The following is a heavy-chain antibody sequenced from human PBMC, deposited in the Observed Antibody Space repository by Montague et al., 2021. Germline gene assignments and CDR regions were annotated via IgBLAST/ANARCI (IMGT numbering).Heavy chain of an antibody. CDR2: XYWNDDK. J-gene: IGHJ4*02. CDR3: ARHNSGWCSDFDY. Sequence: PALVKPTQTLTLTCNFSGFSLNTRAVGVGWIRQPPGKALEWLALXYWNDDKRYSPSLKSRLTITKDTSKNQVVLIMTNEDPVDTATYYCARHNSGWCSDFDYWGQGTLVTVSS. D-gene: IGHD6-19*01. V-gene: IGHV2-5*01. CDR1: GFSLNTRAVG.